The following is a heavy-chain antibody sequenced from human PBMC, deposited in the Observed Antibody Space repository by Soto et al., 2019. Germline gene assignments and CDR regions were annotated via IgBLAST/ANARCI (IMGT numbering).Heavy chain of an antibody. V-gene: IGHV3-53*02. CDR1: GFTVSSNY. J-gene: IGHJ3*02. CDR3: ARGLSRYQLLAASAFDI. Sequence: EVQLVETGGGLIQPGGSLRLSCAASGFTVSSNYMSWVRQAPGKGLEWVSVIYSGGSTYYADSVKGRFTISRDNSKNTLYLQMNSLRAEDTAVYYCARGLSRYQLLAASAFDIWGQGTMVTVSS. D-gene: IGHD2-2*01. CDR2: IYSGGST.